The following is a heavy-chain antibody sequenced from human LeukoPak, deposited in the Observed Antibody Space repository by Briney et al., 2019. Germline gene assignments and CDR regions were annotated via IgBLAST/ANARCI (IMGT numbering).Heavy chain of an antibody. V-gene: IGHV1-2*04. CDR2: INPNSGGT. CDR3: ASGSSSWFPDFDY. D-gene: IGHD6-13*01. J-gene: IGHJ4*02. CDR1: GYTFTGYY. Sequence: GASVKVSCTASGYTFTGYYMHWVRQAPGQGLEWMGWINPNSGGTNYAQKFQGWVTMTRDTSISTAYMELSRLRSDDTAMYYCASGSSSWFPDFDYWGQGTLVTVSS.